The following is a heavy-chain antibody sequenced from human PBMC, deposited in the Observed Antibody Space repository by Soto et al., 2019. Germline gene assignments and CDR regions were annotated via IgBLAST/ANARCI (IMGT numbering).Heavy chain of an antibody. J-gene: IGHJ6*02. CDR1: GFTFSSYS. CDR2: ISSSSSYI. V-gene: IGHV3-21*01. CDR3: ARGDEGDYYGMDV. Sequence: GGSLRLSCAASGFTFSSYSMNWVRQAPGKGLEWVSSISSSSSYIYYADSVKGRFTISRDNAKNSLYLQMNSLRAEDTAVYYCARGDEGDYYGMDVWGQGTTVTVSS.